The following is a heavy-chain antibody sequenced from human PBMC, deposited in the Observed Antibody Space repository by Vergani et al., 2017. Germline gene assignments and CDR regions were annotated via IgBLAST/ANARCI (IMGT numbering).Heavy chain of an antibody. D-gene: IGHD3-10*01. V-gene: IGHV1-2*02. CDR3: ARGVVRGVIYAPGY. J-gene: IGHJ4*02. CDR1: GYIFTGYY. CDR2: INPDSGDT. Sequence: VQLVQPGAEVKKPGASVKVPCKASGYIFTGYYIHWVRQAPGQGLEWMGWINPDSGDTKYAARFQGRVTMTRDTSISTAYMELSRLRSDDTAVYYCARGVVRGVIYAPGYWGQGTLVTVSS.